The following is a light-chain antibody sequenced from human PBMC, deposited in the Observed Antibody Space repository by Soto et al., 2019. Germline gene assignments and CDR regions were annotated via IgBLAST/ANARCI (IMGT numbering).Light chain of an antibody. CDR3: QQSYSIPYT. CDR1: QSISSN. Sequence: DIQMTQSASSLSASVGDRVTITCPASQSISSNLNWHQQKPGKAPKVLIYAASSLQSGVPSRFSGSGSGTDFTLTISSLQPEDFATYYCQQSYSIPYTFGQGTKLEIK. CDR2: AAS. J-gene: IGKJ2*01. V-gene: IGKV1-39*01.